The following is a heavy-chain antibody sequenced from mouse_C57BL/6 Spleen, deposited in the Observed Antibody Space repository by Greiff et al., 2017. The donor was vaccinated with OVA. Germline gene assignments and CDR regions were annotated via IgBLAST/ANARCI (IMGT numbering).Heavy chain of an antibody. V-gene: IGHV5-6*01. Sequence: EVQLMESGGDLVKPGGSLKLSCAASGFTFSSYGMSWVRQTPDKRLEWVATISSGGSYTYYPDSVKGRFTISRDNAKNTLYLQMSSLKSEDTAMYYCARHGDYPWFAYWGQGTLVTVSA. CDR3: ARHGDYPWFAY. D-gene: IGHD2-4*01. CDR1: GFTFSSYG. CDR2: ISSGGSYT. J-gene: IGHJ3*01.